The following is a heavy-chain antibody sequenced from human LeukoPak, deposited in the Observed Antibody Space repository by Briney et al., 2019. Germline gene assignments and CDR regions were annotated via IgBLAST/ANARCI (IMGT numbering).Heavy chain of an antibody. CDR2: ISSSSSYI. J-gene: IGHJ3*02. Sequence: SGGSLRLSCAASGFTFSSYSMNWVRQAPGKGLEWVSSISSSSSYIYYADSVNGRFTISRDNAKNSLYLQMNSLRAEDTAVYYCARVGLYSSGWYRNNDAFDIWGQGTMVTVSS. CDR3: ARVGLYSSGWYRNNDAFDI. V-gene: IGHV3-21*01. D-gene: IGHD6-19*01. CDR1: GFTFSSYS.